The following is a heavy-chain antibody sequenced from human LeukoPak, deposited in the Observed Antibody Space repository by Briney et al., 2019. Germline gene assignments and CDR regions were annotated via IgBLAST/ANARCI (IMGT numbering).Heavy chain of an antibody. J-gene: IGHJ3*02. V-gene: IGHV3-21*01. CDR1: GFTFSSYS. CDR3: ARESGTLYGSGSIGAFDI. Sequence: PGGSLRLSCAASGFTFSSYSMNWVRQAPGKGLEWVSSISSSSSYIYYADSVKGRFTISRDNAKNSLYLQMISLRAEDTAVYYCARESGTLYGSGSIGAFDIWGQGTMVTVSS. CDR2: ISSSSSYI. D-gene: IGHD3-10*01.